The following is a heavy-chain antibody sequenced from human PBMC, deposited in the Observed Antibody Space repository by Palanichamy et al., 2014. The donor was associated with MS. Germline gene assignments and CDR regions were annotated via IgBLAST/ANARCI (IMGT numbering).Heavy chain of an antibody. V-gene: IGHV3-23*01. D-gene: IGHD2-2*01. Sequence: EVQLLESGEAWCSLGVPETLLCSSGFTFSSDAMSWVRQAPGKGLEWVSAISSSGGSTYYADSVKGRFTISRDNSKNTLYLQMNSLRAEDTAVYYCAKCPGFSVAAATLRYFDLWGRGTLVTVSS. CDR1: GFTFSSDA. CDR3: AKCPGFSVAAATLRYFDL. J-gene: IGHJ2*01. CDR2: ISSSGGST.